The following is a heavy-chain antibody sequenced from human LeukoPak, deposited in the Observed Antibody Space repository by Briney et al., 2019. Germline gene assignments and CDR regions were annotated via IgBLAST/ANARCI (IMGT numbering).Heavy chain of an antibody. CDR1: GGSISSYY. V-gene: IGHV4-59*12. CDR3: ARDLDSSGWYFGPGGDAFDI. Sequence: PSETLSLTCTVSGGSISSYYWSWIRQPPGKGLEWIGYIYYSGSTNYNPSLKSRVTMSVDTSKNQFSLKLSSVTAADTAVYYCARDLDSSGWYFGPGGDAFDIWGQGTMVTVSS. J-gene: IGHJ3*02. D-gene: IGHD6-19*01. CDR2: IYYSGST.